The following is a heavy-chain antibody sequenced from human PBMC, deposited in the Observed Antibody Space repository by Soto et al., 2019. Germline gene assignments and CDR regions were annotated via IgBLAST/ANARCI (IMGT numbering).Heavy chain of an antibody. CDR2: IYYSGST. V-gene: IGHV4-59*08. D-gene: IGHD6-6*01. Sequence: SETLSLTCTVSGGSISSYYWSWIRQPPGKGLEWIGYIYYSGSTNYNPSLKSRVTISVDTSKNQFSLKLSSVTAADTAVYYCASLGSSIAPPDWFDPWGQGTLVTVSS. CDR1: GGSISSYY. J-gene: IGHJ5*02. CDR3: ASLGSSIAPPDWFDP.